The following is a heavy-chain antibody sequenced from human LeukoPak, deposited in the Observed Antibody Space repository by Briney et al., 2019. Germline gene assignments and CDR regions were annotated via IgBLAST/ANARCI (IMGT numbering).Heavy chain of an antibody. CDR2: ISSSSSYI. Sequence: PGGSLRLSCAASGFTFRSYSMNWVRQGPGKGLEWVSSISSSSSYIYYADSVKGRFTISRDNAKNSLYLQMNSLRAEDTAVYYCARETYDILTGYYNLDYWGQGTLVTVSS. J-gene: IGHJ4*02. D-gene: IGHD3-9*01. V-gene: IGHV3-21*01. CDR3: ARETYDILTGYYNLDY. CDR1: GFTFRSYS.